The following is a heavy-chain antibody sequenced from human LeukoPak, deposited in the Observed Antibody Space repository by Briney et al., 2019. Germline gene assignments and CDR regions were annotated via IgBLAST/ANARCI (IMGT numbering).Heavy chain of an antibody. CDR3: ATVLHYTSCYRD. J-gene: IGHJ4*02. CDR2: FDPEDGET. Sequence: ASVKVSCKVSGYTLTELSMHWVRQAPGKGLEWMGGFDPEDGETIYAQKFQGRVTMTEDTSTDTAYMELSSLRSGDTAVYYCATVLHYTSCYRDWGQGTLVTVSS. CDR1: GYTLTELS. D-gene: IGHD2-2*01. V-gene: IGHV1-24*01.